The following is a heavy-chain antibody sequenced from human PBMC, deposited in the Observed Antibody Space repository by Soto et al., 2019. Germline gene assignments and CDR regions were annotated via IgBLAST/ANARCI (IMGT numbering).Heavy chain of an antibody. Sequence: SETLSLTCAVSGGSISSSNWWSWVRQPPGKGLEWIGEIYHSGSTNYNPSLKSRVTISVDKSKNQFSLKLGSVTAADTAVYYCARVLGYCTNGVCPHNWFDPWGQGTLVTVSS. D-gene: IGHD2-8*01. V-gene: IGHV4-4*02. CDR2: IYHSGST. CDR3: ARVLGYCTNGVCPHNWFDP. J-gene: IGHJ5*02. CDR1: GGSISSSNW.